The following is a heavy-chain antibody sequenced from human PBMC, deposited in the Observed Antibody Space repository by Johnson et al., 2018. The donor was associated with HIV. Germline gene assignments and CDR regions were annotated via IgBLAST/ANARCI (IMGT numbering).Heavy chain of an antibody. CDR1: GFNFDDYG. J-gene: IGHJ3*02. CDR3: ARDRRNRQWQRLDAFDI. V-gene: IGHV3-20*04. D-gene: IGHD6-19*01. Sequence: VQLVESGGGVVRPGGSLRLSCAPSGFNFDDYGMSWVRQAPGKGLEWVSGINWNGGSTGYADSVKGRFTISRDNAKNSLHLQMNSLRAEDTAFYYCARDRRNRQWQRLDAFDIWGQGTMVIVSS. CDR2: INWNGGST.